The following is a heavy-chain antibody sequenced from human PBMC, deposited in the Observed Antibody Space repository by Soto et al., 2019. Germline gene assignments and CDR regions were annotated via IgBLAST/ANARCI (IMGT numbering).Heavy chain of an antibody. V-gene: IGHV3-23*01. CDR3: AKSYYDFWSGYDHNWFGP. CDR2: ISGSGGST. CDR1: GFTFSSYA. J-gene: IGHJ5*02. Sequence: EVQLLESGGGLVQPGGSLRLSCAASGFTFSSYAMSWVRQAPGKGLEWVSAISGSGGSTYYADSVKGRFTISRDNANNTLYLKMNSLRAEDTAIYYCAKSYYDFWSGYDHNWFGPWGQGAMVTVSS. D-gene: IGHD3-3*01.